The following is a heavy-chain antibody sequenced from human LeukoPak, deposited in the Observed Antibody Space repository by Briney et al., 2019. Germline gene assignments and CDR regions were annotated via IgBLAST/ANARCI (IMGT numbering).Heavy chain of an antibody. CDR3: ARDRGYGGKREHYYYGMDV. CDR2: ISYNGSNK. Sequence: LPGGSLRLSCAASGFTFSSYAMHWVRQAPGKGLEWVAVISYNGSNKYYADSVKGRFTISRDNSKNTLYLQMNSLRAEDTAVYYCARDRGYGGKREHYYYGMDVWGQGTTVTVSS. V-gene: IGHV3-30-3*01. D-gene: IGHD4-23*01. CDR1: GFTFSSYA. J-gene: IGHJ6*02.